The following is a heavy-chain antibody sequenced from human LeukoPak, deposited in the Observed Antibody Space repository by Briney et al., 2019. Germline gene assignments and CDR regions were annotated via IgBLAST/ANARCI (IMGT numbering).Heavy chain of an antibody. J-gene: IGHJ4*02. CDR1: GFTFSDYY. D-gene: IGHD6-13*01. CDR3: ATAPVIAATFFPDY. Sequence: GGSLRLSCAAPGFTFSDYYMSWIRQAPGKGLEWVSYISSSSSYTNYADSVKGRFTISRDNAKNSLYLQMNSLRAEDTAVYYCATAPVIAATFFPDYWGQGTLVTVSS. V-gene: IGHV3-11*06. CDR2: ISSSSSYT.